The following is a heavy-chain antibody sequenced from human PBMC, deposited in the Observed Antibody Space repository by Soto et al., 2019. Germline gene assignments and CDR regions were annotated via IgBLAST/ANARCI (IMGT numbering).Heavy chain of an antibody. Sequence: EVQLLESGGGLVQPGGSLRLSCAASGFTFSSYAMSWVRQAPGKGLEWVSAISGSGGSTYYADSVKGRFTISRDNSKNTLYLQMNSLRAEDTAVYYCAKDKSPSWIQLLTPTSNFDYWGQGTLVTVSS. D-gene: IGHD5-18*01. CDR2: ISGSGGST. J-gene: IGHJ4*02. CDR3: AKDKSPSWIQLLTPTSNFDY. CDR1: GFTFSSYA. V-gene: IGHV3-23*01.